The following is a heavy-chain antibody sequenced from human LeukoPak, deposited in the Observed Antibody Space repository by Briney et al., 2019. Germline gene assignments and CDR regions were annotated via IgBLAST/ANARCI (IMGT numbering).Heavy chain of an antibody. V-gene: IGHV1-69*13. CDR3: ARESAVAGTTYDY. CDR1: GGTFSSYA. J-gene: IGHJ4*02. Sequence: ASVKVSCKASGGTFSSYAISWVRQAPGQGLKWMGGIIPIFGTANYAQKFQGRVTITADESTSTAYMELSSLRSEDTAVYYCARESAVAGTTYDYWGQGTLVTVSS. D-gene: IGHD6-19*01. CDR2: IIPIFGTA.